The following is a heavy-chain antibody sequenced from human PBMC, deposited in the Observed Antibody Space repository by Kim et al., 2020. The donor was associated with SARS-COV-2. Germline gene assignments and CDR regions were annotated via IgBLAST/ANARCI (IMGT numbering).Heavy chain of an antibody. Sequence: GGSLRLSCAASGFTFNDYAMHWVRQAPGKGLEWVSGISWNSGSIDYADSVKGRFTISRDNAKNSLYLQMNSLRAEDTALYYCAKGSSGWAWYYYGMDVWGQGTTVTVSS. CDR3: AKGSSGWAWYYYGMDV. D-gene: IGHD6-19*01. V-gene: IGHV3-9*01. CDR2: ISWNSGSI. J-gene: IGHJ6*02. CDR1: GFTFNDYA.